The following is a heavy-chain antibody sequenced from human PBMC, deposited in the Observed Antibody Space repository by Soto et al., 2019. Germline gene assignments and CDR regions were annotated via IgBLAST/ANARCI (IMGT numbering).Heavy chain of an antibody. V-gene: IGHV4-31*02. CDR3: SFATRYTEILIGSRSLHY. D-gene: IGHD3-9*01. J-gene: IGHJ4*01. Sequence: PGKGLEWIGYIDYSGSTDYNPSLKSRVTISVDTSKNLFSLKVSSVTAADTAVYYCSFATRYTEILIGSRSLHY. CDR2: IDYSGST.